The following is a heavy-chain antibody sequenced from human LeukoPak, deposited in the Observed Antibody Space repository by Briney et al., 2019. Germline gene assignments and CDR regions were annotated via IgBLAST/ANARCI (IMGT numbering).Heavy chain of an antibody. CDR1: GFTVSSNY. J-gene: IGHJ4*02. V-gene: IGHV3-7*03. Sequence: GGSLRLSCAASGFTVSSNYMSWVRQAPGKGLEWVANIKQDASEKYSVDSVKGRFTISRDNARNSVYLQMNSLKTEDTAVYYCTRDLGGMVYAILVSFDYWGQGTLVTVSS. D-gene: IGHD2-8*01. CDR2: IKQDASEK. CDR3: TRDLGGMVYAILVSFDY.